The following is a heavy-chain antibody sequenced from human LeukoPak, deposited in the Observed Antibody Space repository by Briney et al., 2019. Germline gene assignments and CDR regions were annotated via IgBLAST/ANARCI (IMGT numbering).Heavy chain of an antibody. CDR3: AKPIVGATKGRFFDY. V-gene: IGHV3-23*01. D-gene: IGHD1-26*01. CDR2: ISGSGGGT. Sequence: GGPLRLSCAVSGITLSNYGMSWVRQAPGKGLEWVAGISGSGGGTNYADSVKGRFTISRDNSKNTLYLQMNSLRAEDTAVYYCAKPIVGATKGRFFDYWGQGTLVTVSS. CDR1: GITLSNYG. J-gene: IGHJ4*02.